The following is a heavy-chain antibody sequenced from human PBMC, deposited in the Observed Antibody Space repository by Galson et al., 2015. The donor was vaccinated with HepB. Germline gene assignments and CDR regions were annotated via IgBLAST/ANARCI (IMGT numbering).Heavy chain of an antibody. V-gene: IGHV3-48*02. Sequence: SLRLSCAASGFSFGIYNMNWVRQAPGKGLEWLSYISSSSSVIYYADSVKGRFTISRDIAKNSLYLQMNSLRDEDTAVYYCARVSNSGYFASDLWGQGTLVTVSS. CDR2: ISSSSSVI. J-gene: IGHJ5*02. CDR3: ARVSNSGYFASDL. CDR1: GFSFGIYN. D-gene: IGHD3-22*01.